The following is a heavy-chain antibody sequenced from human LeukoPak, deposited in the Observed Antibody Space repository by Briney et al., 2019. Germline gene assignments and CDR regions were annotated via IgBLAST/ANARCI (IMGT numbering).Heavy chain of an antibody. D-gene: IGHD3-16*01. CDR3: AKDWGEYFDYVWGSFTSFDS. Sequence: PGGSLRHSCAASGFTFSSHGVSWVRQAPGKGLEWVSGISGSGHRTYYADSVKGRFTISRDNSKSTLYLQMNSLRAEDTAVYYCAKDWGEYFDYVWGSFTSFDSWGQGTLVTVSS. CDR2: ISGSGHRT. V-gene: IGHV3-23*01. J-gene: IGHJ4*02. CDR1: GFTFSSHG.